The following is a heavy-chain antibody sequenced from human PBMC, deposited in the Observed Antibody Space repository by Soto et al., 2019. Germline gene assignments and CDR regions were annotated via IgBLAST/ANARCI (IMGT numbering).Heavy chain of an antibody. V-gene: IGHV1-46*03. CDR2: INPSGGST. J-gene: IGHJ4*02. CDR1: GYTFTSYY. CDR3: ARTRRGSFCSGGSCYSGPFDY. D-gene: IGHD2-15*01. Sequence: GASVKVSCKASGYTFTSYYMHWVRQAPGQGLEWMGIINPSGGSTSYAQKFQGRVTMTRDTSTSTVYMELSSLRSEDTAVYYCARTRRGSFCSGGSCYSGPFDYWGQGTLVTVS.